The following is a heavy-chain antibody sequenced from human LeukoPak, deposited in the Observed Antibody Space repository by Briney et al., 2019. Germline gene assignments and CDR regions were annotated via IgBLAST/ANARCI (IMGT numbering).Heavy chain of an antibody. CDR2: INPNSGGT. CDR1: GYTFTGYY. V-gene: IGHV1-2*06. J-gene: IGHJ6*02. D-gene: IGHD2-2*01. CDR3: ARDLGGTSSVYYYYYGMDV. Sequence: ASVKVSCKASGYTFTGYYMHWVRQAPGQGLEWMGRINPNSGGTNYVQKFQGRVTMTRDTSISTAYMELSRLRSDDTAVYYCARDLGGTSSVYYYYYGMDVWGQGTTVTVSS.